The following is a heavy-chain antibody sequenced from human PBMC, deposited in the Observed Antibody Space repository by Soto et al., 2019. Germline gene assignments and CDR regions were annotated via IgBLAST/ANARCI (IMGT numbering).Heavy chain of an antibody. CDR3: ARIRIAAAGNNFDY. V-gene: IGHV2-26*01. D-gene: IGHD6-13*01. CDR2: IFANDET. Sequence: SGPTLVNSTETLTLTCTVSGFSLSNPRTGVSWIRQPPGKALEWLAHIFANDETSYSTSLKSRLTISKDTSKSQVVLTMTNMDPVDTATYYCARIRIAAAGNNFDYWGQGTLFTVSP. CDR1: GFSLSNPRTG. J-gene: IGHJ4*02.